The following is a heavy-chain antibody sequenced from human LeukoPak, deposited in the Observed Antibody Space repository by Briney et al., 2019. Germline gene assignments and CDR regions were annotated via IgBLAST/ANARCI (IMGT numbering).Heavy chain of an antibody. Sequence: SETLSLTCTVSGGSISSSSYYWGWIRQPPGKGLEWIGSIYYSGSTYYNPSLKSRVTISVDTSKNQFSLKLSSVTAADTAVYYCAREDYADSDLCWFDPWGQGTLVTVSS. V-gene: IGHV4-39*07. CDR3: AREDYADSDLCWFDP. CDR1: GGSISSSSYY. D-gene: IGHD4-17*01. CDR2: IYYSGST. J-gene: IGHJ5*02.